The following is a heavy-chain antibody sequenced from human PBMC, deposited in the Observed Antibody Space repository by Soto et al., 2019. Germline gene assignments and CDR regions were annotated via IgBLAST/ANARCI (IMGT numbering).Heavy chain of an antibody. V-gene: IGHV5-51*01. Sequence: GESLKISGKGSGYSFTSYWIGWVRQMPGKGLEWMGIIYPGDSDTRYSPSFQGQATISADKSISTAYLQWSSLKASDTAMYYCARPDQLHQDGVDYWGQGTLVTVSS. D-gene: IGHD2-2*01. CDR1: GYSFTSYW. CDR3: ARPDQLHQDGVDY. CDR2: IYPGDSDT. J-gene: IGHJ4*02.